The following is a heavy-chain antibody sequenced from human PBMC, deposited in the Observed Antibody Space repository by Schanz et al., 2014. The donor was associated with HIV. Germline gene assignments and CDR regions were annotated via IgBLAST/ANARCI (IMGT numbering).Heavy chain of an antibody. CDR3: ARVPRWLQPHFDY. D-gene: IGHD5-12*01. Sequence: DVQLVDSGGGLVKRGGSLRLSCATSGFTLSSFTMNWVRQAPGKGLEWVSSISSSSSYTYYADSVKGRFAISRDNAKNSLFLQMNSLRAEDTAVYYCARVPRWLQPHFDYWGQGILVTVSS. CDR1: GFTLSSFT. V-gene: IGHV3-21*01. J-gene: IGHJ4*02. CDR2: ISSSSSYT.